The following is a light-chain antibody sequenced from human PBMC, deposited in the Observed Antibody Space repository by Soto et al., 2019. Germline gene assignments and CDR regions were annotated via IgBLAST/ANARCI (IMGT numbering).Light chain of an antibody. CDR3: QQRSTWPPA. J-gene: IGKJ2*01. V-gene: IGKV3-11*01. CDR2: ESS. Sequence: ETVLTQSPATLSLSPGERANLSCRASHSVLNYLSWYQQKPGQAPRLLIYESSNRATGIPARFSGSGSGTDFTLTISSLEPEDFALYYCQQRSTWPPAFGQGTKLEIE. CDR1: HSVLNY.